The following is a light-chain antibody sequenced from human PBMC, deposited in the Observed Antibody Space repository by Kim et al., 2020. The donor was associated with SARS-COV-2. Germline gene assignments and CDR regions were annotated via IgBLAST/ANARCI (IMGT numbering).Light chain of an antibody. V-gene: IGKV4-1*01. CDR2: WAS. CDR1: QTVLYSANNKNY. CDR3: QQCYNTPPT. J-gene: IGKJ1*01. Sequence: DIVMTQSPDSLAVSLGERATINCKSSQTVLYSANNKNYLVWYQQKPGQPPRLLVNWASTREPGVPDRFSGSGSETDFTLTISSLQAEDVAVYYCQQCYNTPPTFGQGTKVDIK.